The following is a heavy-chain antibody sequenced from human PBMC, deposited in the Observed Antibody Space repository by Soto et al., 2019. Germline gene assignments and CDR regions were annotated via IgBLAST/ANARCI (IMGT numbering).Heavy chain of an antibody. CDR2: IYYSGST. V-gene: IGHV4-39*01. D-gene: IGHD6-19*01. CDR1: GGSISSSSYY. Sequence: QLQLQESGPGLVKPSETLSLTCSVSGGSISSSSYYWGWIRQPPGKGLEWIGSIYYSGSTYYNPSLKSRVTISVDTSKKQFSLELGSVTAADTAVYYCARGQGVGYSSGLDYWGQGTLVTVSS. J-gene: IGHJ4*02. CDR3: ARGQGVGYSSGLDY.